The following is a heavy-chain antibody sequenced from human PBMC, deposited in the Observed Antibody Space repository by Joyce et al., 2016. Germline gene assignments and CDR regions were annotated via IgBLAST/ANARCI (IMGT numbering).Heavy chain of an antibody. V-gene: IGHV3-48*03. CDR1: GFIFSSKE. J-gene: IGHJ5*02. CDR2: ISRSGDLI. CDR3: ASPSCAA. Sequence: EVQLVESGGGLVQPGGSLILSCASSGFIFSSKEMNWVRQAPGKGLEWIAYISRSGDLIHYADSVRGRFTISRDNAGSSLYLQMESLRAEDTAIYYCASPSCAAWGQGSLVTVSS.